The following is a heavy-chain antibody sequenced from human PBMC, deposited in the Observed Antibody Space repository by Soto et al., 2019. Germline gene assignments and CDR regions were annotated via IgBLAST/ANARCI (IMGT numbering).Heavy chain of an antibody. Sequence: LSLTCSVSGGINNYYWSWIRQPAGKGLEWIGRVHVSGDTNYNPSLSSRVTMSVDRSTNQFSLKLTSMNAADTAIYYCAREIQGPLGWFGPWGQGTLVTVSS. CDR1: GGINNYY. D-gene: IGHD5-18*01. CDR3: AREIQGPLGWFGP. V-gene: IGHV4-4*07. CDR2: VHVSGDT. J-gene: IGHJ5*02.